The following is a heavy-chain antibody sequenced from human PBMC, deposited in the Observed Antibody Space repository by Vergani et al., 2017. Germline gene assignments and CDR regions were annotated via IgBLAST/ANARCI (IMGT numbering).Heavy chain of an antibody. CDR2: SYNSGNG. J-gene: IGHJ2*01. D-gene: IGHD3-16*01. V-gene: IGHV4-39*01. CDR1: GDSIISRSYY. Sequence: QMQLQESGPGLVKASETLSLTCTVSGDSIISRSYYWGWIRHPPGKGLEWIGSSYNSGNGDSSSSLKSRVTISADTSKNQFSLRLTSVTAADTAVYYCASGKYYSDSTSHFRGRYFDVWGRGTLVTVPS. CDR3: ASGKYYSDSTSHFRGRYFDV.